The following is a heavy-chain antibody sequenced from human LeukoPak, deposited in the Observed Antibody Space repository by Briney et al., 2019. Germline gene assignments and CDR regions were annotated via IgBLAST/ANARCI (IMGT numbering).Heavy chain of an antibody. CDR1: GGSFSGYY. V-gene: IGHV3-7*01. J-gene: IGHJ4*02. CDR2: INQGGSEK. Sequence: ETLSLTCAVYGGSFSGYYWIWVRQAPGKGLEWVANINQGGSEKYYVDSVKGRFTISRDNAKKSLYLQMNSLRAEDTAVYYCAIHFDILTGDTPIDYWGQGSLVTVSS. CDR3: AIHFDILTGDTPIDY. D-gene: IGHD3-9*01.